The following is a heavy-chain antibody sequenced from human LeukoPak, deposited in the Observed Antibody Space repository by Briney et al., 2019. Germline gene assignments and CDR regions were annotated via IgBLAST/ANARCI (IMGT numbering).Heavy chain of an antibody. CDR2: ISGDSDYT. Sequence: AGGSLRLSCAASGFTFDDYAMHWVRQAPGMGLEWVSLISGDSDYTYYADSVKGRFNISRDNSKNSLYLQMNTLRTEDNALYYCAKGHGSRTGDFEYWGQGTLVTVSS. D-gene: IGHD3-10*01. CDR3: AKGHGSRTGDFEY. J-gene: IGHJ4*02. V-gene: IGHV3-43*02. CDR1: GFTFDDYA.